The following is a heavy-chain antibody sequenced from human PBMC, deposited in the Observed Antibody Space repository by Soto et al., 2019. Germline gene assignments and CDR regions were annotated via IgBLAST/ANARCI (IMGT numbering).Heavy chain of an antibody. J-gene: IGHJ5*02. CDR2: IYYSGST. CDR3: AREKSGSYYLGLGFDP. CDR1: GGSISSYY. D-gene: IGHD1-26*01. Sequence: PWETLSLTCTVSGGSISSYYWSWIRQPPGKGLEWIGYIYYSGSTNYNPSLKSRVTISVDTSKNQFSLKLSSVTAADTAVYYCAREKSGSYYLGLGFDPWGQGTLVTVSS. V-gene: IGHV4-59*01.